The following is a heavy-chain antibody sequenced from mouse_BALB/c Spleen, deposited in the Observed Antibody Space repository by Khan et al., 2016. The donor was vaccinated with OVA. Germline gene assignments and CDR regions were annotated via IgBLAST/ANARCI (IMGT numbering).Heavy chain of an antibody. V-gene: IGHV3-2*02. Sequence: EVKLEESGPGLVNPSQSLSLTCTVTGYSITSDYAWNWIRQFPGNKLEWMGYINYSGSTNHNPALKSRISITRDTSKNQFFLQLNSVTTEDTATYYCARDGSRYNYAMDYWGQGTSVTVSS. CDR1: GYSITSDYA. J-gene: IGHJ4*01. CDR2: INYSGST. CDR3: ARDGSRYNYAMDY. D-gene: IGHD2-3*01.